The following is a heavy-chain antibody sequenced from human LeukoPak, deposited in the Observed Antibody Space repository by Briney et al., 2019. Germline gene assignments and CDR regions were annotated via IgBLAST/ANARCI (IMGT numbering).Heavy chain of an antibody. D-gene: IGHD2-2*01. Sequence: GSLRLSCAASGFTFSSYAMSWIRQPPGKGLEWIGEINHSGSTNYNPSLKSRVTISVDTSKNQFSLKLSSVTAADTAVYYCARSPLYCSSTSCYNYYYMDVRGKGTTVTVSS. V-gene: IGHV4-34*01. CDR1: GFTFSSYA. CDR3: ARSPLYCSSTSCYNYYYMDV. CDR2: INHSGST. J-gene: IGHJ6*03.